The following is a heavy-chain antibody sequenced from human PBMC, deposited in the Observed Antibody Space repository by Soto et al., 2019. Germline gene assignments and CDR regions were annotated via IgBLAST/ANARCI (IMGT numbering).Heavy chain of an antibody. CDR2: ISAYNGNT. Sequence: QVPLVQSGAEVKKPGASVKVSCKASGYTFTSYGISWVRQAPGQGLEWMGWISAYNGNTNYAQKLQGRVTMTTDTSTSTAYMELRSLRSDDTAVYYCARDRPTTVTTTGTFDYWGQGTLVTVSS. CDR1: GYTFTSYG. V-gene: IGHV1-18*01. CDR3: ARDRPTTVTTTGTFDY. J-gene: IGHJ4*02. D-gene: IGHD4-17*01.